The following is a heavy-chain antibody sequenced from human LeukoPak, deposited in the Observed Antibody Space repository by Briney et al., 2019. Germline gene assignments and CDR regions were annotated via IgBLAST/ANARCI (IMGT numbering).Heavy chain of an antibody. CDR1: GFTFSRYA. J-gene: IGHJ4*02. V-gene: IGHV3-23*01. CDR3: AKDPRGDCSRGSCHYLDY. CDR2: ISGSGDNT. D-gene: IGHD2-15*01. Sequence: GGSLRLSCAASGFTFSRYAMSWVRQTPGEGLEWVSAISGSGDNTYYADSVKGRFTISRNNSRNTLFLQMNSLRAEDTAVYYCAKDPRGDCSRGSCHYLDYWGQGTLVTVSS.